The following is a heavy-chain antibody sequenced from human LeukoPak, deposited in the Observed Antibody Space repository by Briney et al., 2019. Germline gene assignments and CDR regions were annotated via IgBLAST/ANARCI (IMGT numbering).Heavy chain of an antibody. J-gene: IGHJ2*01. CDR1: GLTFSGSA. D-gene: IGHD5-24*01. Sequence: PGGSLRLSCAASGLTFSGSAMHWVRQASGKGLEWVGRIRSEANSYATAYAASVKGRFTISRDDSKNTAYLQMNSLKTEDTAVYYCTRLRKGTRDGPDWYFDLWGRGTLVTVSS. CDR3: TRLRKGTRDGPDWYFDL. CDR2: IRSEANSYAT. V-gene: IGHV3-73*01.